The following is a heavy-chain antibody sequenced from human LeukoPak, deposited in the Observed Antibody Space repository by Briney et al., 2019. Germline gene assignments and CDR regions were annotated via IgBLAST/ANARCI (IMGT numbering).Heavy chain of an antibody. CDR1: GGSISSYY. D-gene: IGHD4-11*01. CDR2: LYYSVST. Sequence: PSETLSLTCTVSGGSISSYYWSWIRQPPGKGLEWIGYLYYSVSTDYNPSLKSRVTTSVDTSKNQFSLKLSSVTPADTAVYYCARDSQTTLFHYWGQGTLVTVSS. J-gene: IGHJ4*02. CDR3: ARDSQTTLFHY. V-gene: IGHV4-59*01.